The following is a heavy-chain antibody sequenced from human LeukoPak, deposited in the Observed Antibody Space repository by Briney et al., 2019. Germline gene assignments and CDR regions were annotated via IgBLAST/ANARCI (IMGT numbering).Heavy chain of an antibody. CDR2: ISYDGSNK. Sequence: GVSLRLSCAASGFTFSSYAMHWVRQAPGKGLEWVAVISYDGSNKYYADSVKGRFTISRDNSKNTLYLQMNSLRAEDTAVYYCAREGYSGYDYRFDYWGQGTLVTVSS. CDR3: AREGYSGYDYRFDY. V-gene: IGHV3-30*04. D-gene: IGHD5-12*01. J-gene: IGHJ4*02. CDR1: GFTFSSYA.